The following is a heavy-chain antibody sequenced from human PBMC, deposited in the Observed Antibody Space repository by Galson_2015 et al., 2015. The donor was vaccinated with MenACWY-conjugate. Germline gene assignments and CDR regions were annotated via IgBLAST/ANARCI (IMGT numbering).Heavy chain of an antibody. Sequence: QSGAEVKKPGDSLKISCKASGYSFSDYWIGWVRQMPGEGLEWMGIIYPADSDTRYSPSFQGQVTISADTSIRAAYLQWSSLKASDTAMYFCATTTMVGNFDYWGQGTLVTVSS. J-gene: IGHJ4*02. CDR2: IYPADSDT. V-gene: IGHV5-51*03. CDR3: ATTTMVGNFDY. D-gene: IGHD3-10*01. CDR1: GYSFSDYW.